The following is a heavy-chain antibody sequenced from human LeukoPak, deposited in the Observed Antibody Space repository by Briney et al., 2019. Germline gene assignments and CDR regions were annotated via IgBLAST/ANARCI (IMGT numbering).Heavy chain of an antibody. J-gene: IGHJ4*02. CDR1: GFTFSSYS. V-gene: IGHV3-48*01. Sequence: GGSQRLSCAASGFTFSSYSMNWVRQAPGKGLEWVSYISGTSLTIYYADSVKGRFTISRDNAKNSLYLQMNSLRAEDTAVYYCAGDLRAVAGRRPFDYWGQGTLVTVSS. CDR2: ISGTSLTI. CDR3: AGDLRAVAGRRPFDY. D-gene: IGHD6-19*01.